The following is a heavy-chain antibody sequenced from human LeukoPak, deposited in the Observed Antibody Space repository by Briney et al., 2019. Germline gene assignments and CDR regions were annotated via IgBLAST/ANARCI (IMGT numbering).Heavy chain of an antibody. Sequence: SETLSLTCTVSGGSISSYYWSWIRQPAGKGLEWIGRIYTSGSTNYNPSLKSRVTMSVDTSKNQFSLKLSSVTAADTAVYYCARDRVTMVRGVMRYYFDYWGQGTLVNVSS. V-gene: IGHV4-4*07. J-gene: IGHJ4*02. CDR2: IYTSGST. CDR1: GGSISSYY. D-gene: IGHD3-10*01. CDR3: ARDRVTMVRGVMRYYFDY.